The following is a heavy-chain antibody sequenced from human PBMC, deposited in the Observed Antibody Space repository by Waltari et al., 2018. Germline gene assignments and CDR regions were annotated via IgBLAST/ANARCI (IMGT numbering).Heavy chain of an antibody. CDR2: INQSETT. D-gene: IGHD5-18*01. Sequence: QVQLQQWGAGLLKPSETLSLTCAVYGGSFSGYYWSWIRQPPGKGLEWIGEINQSETTHYNPSLKSRVTISVDTSKNQFSLKLSCVTAADTAVYYCARGHGIQLWLTYYYYGMDVWGQGTTVTVSS. J-gene: IGHJ6*02. CDR1: GGSFSGYY. CDR3: ARGHGIQLWLTYYYYGMDV. V-gene: IGHV4-34*01.